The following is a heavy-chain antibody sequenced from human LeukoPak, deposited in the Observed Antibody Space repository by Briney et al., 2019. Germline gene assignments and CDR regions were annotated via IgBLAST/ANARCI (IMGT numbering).Heavy chain of an antibody. CDR3: AKKEWNRDFDY. CDR1: GFTFSSYT. V-gene: IGHV3-23*01. D-gene: IGHD1-1*01. Sequence: GGSLRLSCVVSGFTFSSYTMSWVRQAPGKGLEWVSGIGGSGDVTYYADSVKGRFTISRDNSRNTLFLQMDSLRAEDTAMYYCAKKEWNRDFDYWGQGTLATVSS. CDR2: IGGSGDVT. J-gene: IGHJ4*02.